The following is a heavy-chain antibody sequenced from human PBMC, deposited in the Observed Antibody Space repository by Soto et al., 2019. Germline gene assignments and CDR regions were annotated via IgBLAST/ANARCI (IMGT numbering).Heavy chain of an antibody. D-gene: IGHD3-22*01. CDR1: SGSISSGDYY. CDR3: ARGGSSGYWDNWFDP. V-gene: IGHV4-30-4*01. Sequence: PSETLSLTCTVSSGSISSGDYYWSWIRQPPGKGLEWIGYIYYSGSTYYNPSLKSRVTISVDTSKNQFSLKLSSVTAADTAVYYCARGGSSGYWDNWFDPWGQGTLVTVSS. J-gene: IGHJ5*02. CDR2: IYYSGST.